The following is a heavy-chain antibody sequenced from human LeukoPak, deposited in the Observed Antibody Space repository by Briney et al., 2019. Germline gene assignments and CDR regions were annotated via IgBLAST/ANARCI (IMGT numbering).Heavy chain of an antibody. CDR3: AKDVFLLSGRGDDY. D-gene: IGHD2-15*01. CDR2: ITASGGST. Sequence: PGGSLRLSCVASGFTFSSFAMSWVRQAPGKGLEWVSVITASGGSTYHADSVEGRFTISRDNSKNTLYLQMNSLRAEDTAIYYCAKDVFLLSGRGDDYWGQGTLVTVSS. J-gene: IGHJ4*02. V-gene: IGHV3-23*01. CDR1: GFTFSSFA.